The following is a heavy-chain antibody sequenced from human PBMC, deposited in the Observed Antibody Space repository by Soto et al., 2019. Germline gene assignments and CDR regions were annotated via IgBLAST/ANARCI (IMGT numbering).Heavy chain of an antibody. J-gene: IGHJ4*02. CDR2: IYWDDDK. CDR3: AHIVVAGLGYYFDY. D-gene: IGHD6-19*01. CDR1: GFSLSRTRMA. Sequence: QITLKESGPTLVKPTQTLTLTCTFSGFSLSRTRMAVGWIRQPPGKALEWLALIYWDDDKRYSPFLKSRLTITKDTSNNHAVLTMSNMDPVDTARYYCAHIVVAGLGYYFDYWGQGTLVTVSS. V-gene: IGHV2-5*02.